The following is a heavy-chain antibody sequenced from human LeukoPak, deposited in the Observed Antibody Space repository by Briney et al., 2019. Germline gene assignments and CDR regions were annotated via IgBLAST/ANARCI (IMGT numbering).Heavy chain of an antibody. CDR1: GFTFSSYS. V-gene: IGHV3-48*02. D-gene: IGHD2-15*01. CDR2: ISSSSSTI. CDR3: ARGDCSGASCLLADY. Sequence: GGSLRLSCAASGFTFSSYSMNWVRQAPGKGLEWVSYISSSSSTIYYADSVKGRFTIYRDNAKNSQYLQMNSLRDEDTAVYYCARGDCSGASCLLADYWGQGTLVTVSS. J-gene: IGHJ4*02.